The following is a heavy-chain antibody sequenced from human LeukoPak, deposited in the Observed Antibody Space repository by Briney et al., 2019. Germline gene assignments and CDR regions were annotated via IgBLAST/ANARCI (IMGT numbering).Heavy chain of an antibody. CDR1: GYSLTSYW. CDR2: IYPGDSDT. Sequence: GESLKISCKGSGYSLTSYWIGWVRQMPGKGLEWMGIIYPGDSDTRYSPSFQGQVTISADKSISTAYLQWSSLKASDTAMYYCASPAYSSGWSHWRQGTLVTVSS. V-gene: IGHV5-51*01. J-gene: IGHJ4*02. CDR3: ASPAYSSGWSH. D-gene: IGHD6-19*01.